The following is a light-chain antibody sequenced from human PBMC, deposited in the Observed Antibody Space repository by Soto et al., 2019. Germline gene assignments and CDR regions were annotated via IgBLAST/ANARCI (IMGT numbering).Light chain of an antibody. Sequence: VSAQSIDIVAFRASQSVSSNVAWYQQKPGQAPRLLNYGASTRATGISDMFTGRGSGTYVIVIRTTQDPEDAAVFYGQQYNVCGTFGEGTKVDIK. CDR1: QSVSSN. CDR2: GAS. J-gene: IGKJ1*01. CDR3: QQYNVCGT. V-gene: IGKV3D-15*01.